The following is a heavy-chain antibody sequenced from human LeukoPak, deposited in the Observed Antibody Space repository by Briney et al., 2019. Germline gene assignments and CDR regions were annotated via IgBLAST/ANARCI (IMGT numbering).Heavy chain of an antibody. CDR3: AKDRSRVAGAYFDY. V-gene: IGHV3-23*01. CDR1: GFTVSSNY. D-gene: IGHD6-19*01. CDR2: ISGSGGST. J-gene: IGHJ4*02. Sequence: PGGSLRLSCAASGFTVSSNYMSWVRQAPGKGLEWVSAISGSGGSTYYADSVKGRFTISRDNSKNTLYLQMNSLRAEDTAVYYCAKDRSRVAGAYFDYWGQGTLVTVSS.